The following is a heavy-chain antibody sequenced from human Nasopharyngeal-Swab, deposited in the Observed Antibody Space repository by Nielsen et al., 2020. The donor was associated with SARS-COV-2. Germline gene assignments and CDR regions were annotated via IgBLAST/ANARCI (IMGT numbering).Heavy chain of an antibody. V-gene: IGHV3-30*04. CDR1: GFTFRSYA. Sequence: GGSLRLSCAASGFTFRSYAISWVRQAPGKGLEWVAVISYDGSNKYYADSVKGRFTISRDNSKNTLYLQMNSLRAEDTAVYYCARAHSGSYFGAFDIWGQGTMVTVSS. D-gene: IGHD1-26*01. CDR2: ISYDGSNK. J-gene: IGHJ3*02. CDR3: ARAHSGSYFGAFDI.